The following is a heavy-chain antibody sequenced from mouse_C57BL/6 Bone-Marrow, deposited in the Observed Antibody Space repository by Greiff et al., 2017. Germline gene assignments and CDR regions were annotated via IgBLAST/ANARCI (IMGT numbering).Heavy chain of an antibody. V-gene: IGHV1-61*01. CDR1: GYTFTSYW. D-gene: IGHD2-5*01. CDR3: AYYSNSFAY. J-gene: IGHJ3*01. Sequence: QVQLQQPGAELVRPGSSVKLSCKASGYTFTSYWMDWVKQRPGQGLEWIGNIYPSDSETHHNQKFKDKATLTVDKSSSTAYMQLSSLTSEDSAVYYCAYYSNSFAYWGQGTLVTVSA. CDR2: IYPSDSET.